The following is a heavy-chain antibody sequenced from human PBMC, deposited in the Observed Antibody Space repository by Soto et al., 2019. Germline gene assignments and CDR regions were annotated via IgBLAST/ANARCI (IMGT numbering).Heavy chain of an antibody. CDR3: ARDHPDIYYYGMDV. Sequence: QVQLVQSGAEVKKPGSSVKVSCKASGGTFSSYAISWVRQAPGQGLEWMGGIIPIFGTANYAQKFQGRVTITADESTSTAYMGLSSLRSEDTAVYYCARDHPDIYYYGMDVWGQGTTVTVSS. CDR2: IIPIFGTA. V-gene: IGHV1-69*01. CDR1: GGTFSSYA. J-gene: IGHJ6*02.